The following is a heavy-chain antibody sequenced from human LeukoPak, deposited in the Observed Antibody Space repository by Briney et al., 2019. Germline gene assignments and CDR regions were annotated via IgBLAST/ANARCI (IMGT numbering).Heavy chain of an antibody. V-gene: IGHV4-61*02. D-gene: IGHD2-2*02. Sequence: SQTLSLTCTVSGGSISRGSYYWSWIRQPAGKGLEWIGRIYTSGSTNYNPSLKSRVTISVDTSKNQFSLKLSSVTAADTAVYYCARGRGSCSSTSCYIWFDPWGQGTLVTVSS. CDR3: ARGRGSCSSTSCYIWFDP. CDR1: GGSISRGSYY. CDR2: IYTSGST. J-gene: IGHJ5*02.